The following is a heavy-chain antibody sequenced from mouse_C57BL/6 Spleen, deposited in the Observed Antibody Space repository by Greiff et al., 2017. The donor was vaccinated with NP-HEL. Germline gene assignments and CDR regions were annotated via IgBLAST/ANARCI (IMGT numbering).Heavy chain of an antibody. J-gene: IGHJ2*01. CDR2: IDPETGGT. CDR3: TIYYSNYGGSGYYFDY. Sequence: QVQLQQSGAELVRPGASVTLSCKASGYTFTDYEMHWVKQTPVHGLAWIGAIDPETGGTAYNQKFKGKAILTADKSSSTAYMELRSLTSEDSAVYYCTIYYSNYGGSGYYFDYWGQGTTLTVSS. CDR1: GYTFTDYE. V-gene: IGHV1-15*01. D-gene: IGHD2-5*01.